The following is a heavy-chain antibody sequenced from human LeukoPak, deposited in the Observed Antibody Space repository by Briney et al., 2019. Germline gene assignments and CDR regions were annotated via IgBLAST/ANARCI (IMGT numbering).Heavy chain of an antibody. Sequence: SETLSLTCTVSGYSISSGYYWGWIRQPPGKGLEWIGSIYHSGSTYYNPSLKSRVTISVDTSKNQFSLKLSSVTAADTAVYYCARAHGGVPAAYRYMDVWGKGTTVTVSS. CDR3: ARAHGGVPAAYRYMDV. D-gene: IGHD2-2*01. CDR1: GYSISSGYY. CDR2: IYHSGST. V-gene: IGHV4-38-2*02. J-gene: IGHJ6*03.